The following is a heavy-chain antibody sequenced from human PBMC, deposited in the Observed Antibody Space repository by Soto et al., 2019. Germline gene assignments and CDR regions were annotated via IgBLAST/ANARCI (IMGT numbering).Heavy chain of an antibody. CDR1: GYTLTELS. CDR3: ATDLSRGNSYGHDAFDI. J-gene: IGHJ3*02. D-gene: IGHD5-18*01. CDR2: FDPEDGET. V-gene: IGHV1-24*01. Sequence: ASVKVSCKVSGYTLTELSMHWVRQAPGKGLEWMGGFDPEDGETIYAQKFQGRVTMTEDTSTDTAYMELSSLRSEDTAVYYCATDLSRGNSYGHDAFDIWGQGTMVTVSS.